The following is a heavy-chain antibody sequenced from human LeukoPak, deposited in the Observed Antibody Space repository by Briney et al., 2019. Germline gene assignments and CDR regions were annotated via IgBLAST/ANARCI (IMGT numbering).Heavy chain of an antibody. Sequence: SETLSLTCSVSGGSISTNYWSWIRQPAGKGLEWIGRIYNTGNTNYSPSLESRVTMSADTSKSQFSLRLSSVTAADTAVYYCARGSFDSSGYYVSDYWGQGSLVTVSS. CDR3: ARGSFDSSGYYVSDY. V-gene: IGHV4-4*07. CDR1: GGSISTNY. J-gene: IGHJ4*02. CDR2: IYNTGNT. D-gene: IGHD3-22*01.